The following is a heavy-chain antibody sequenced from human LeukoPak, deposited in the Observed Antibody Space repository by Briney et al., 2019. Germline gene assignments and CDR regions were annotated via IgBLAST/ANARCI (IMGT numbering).Heavy chain of an antibody. CDR2: ISGSGGST. V-gene: IGHV3-23*01. J-gene: IGHJ3*02. Sequence: GGSLRLSCAASGFTFSSYAMSWVRQAPGKGLEWVSAISGSGGSTSYADSVKGRFTISRDNAKNTLYLQMNSLRAEDTAVYYCAREMATILGAHAFDIWGQGTMVTVSS. D-gene: IGHD5-24*01. CDR3: AREMATILGAHAFDI. CDR1: GFTFSSYA.